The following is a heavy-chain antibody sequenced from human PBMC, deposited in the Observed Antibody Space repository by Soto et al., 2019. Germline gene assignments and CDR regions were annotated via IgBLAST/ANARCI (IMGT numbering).Heavy chain of an antibody. V-gene: IGHV3-48*02. CDR1: GFTFSSHG. D-gene: IGHD3-10*01. CDR3: ARRITMVRGPHPPYGMDV. J-gene: IGHJ6*02. Sequence: GGSLRLSCEASGFTFSSHGMTWVRQAPGKGLEWVAFISSTSSTKNYADSVKGRFTISRDNTKNSLYLQMSSLRDEDTAVYYCARRITMVRGPHPPYGMDVRGQATTLPLSS. CDR2: ISSTSSTK.